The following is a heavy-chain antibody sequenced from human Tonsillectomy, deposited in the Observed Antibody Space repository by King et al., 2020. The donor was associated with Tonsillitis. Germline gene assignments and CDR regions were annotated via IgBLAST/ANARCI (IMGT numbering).Heavy chain of an antibody. CDR2: ISGYNGNT. D-gene: IGHD3-3*01. CDR3: ARESGYYDFDY. CDR1: GYTFISYG. Sequence: VHLVESGAEVKKPGASVKVSCKASGYTFISYGISWVRQAPGQGLEWMGWISGYNGNTNYAQNLQGRVTMTTDTSTNTAYMELRSLRSDDTAVYYCARESGYYDFDYWGQGTLVTVSS. V-gene: IGHV1-18*01. J-gene: IGHJ4*02.